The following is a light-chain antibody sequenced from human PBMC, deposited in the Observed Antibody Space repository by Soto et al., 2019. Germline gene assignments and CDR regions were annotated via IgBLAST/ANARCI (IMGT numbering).Light chain of an antibody. Sequence: DIQMTQSPSSLSASVGDRVTITCRAIQSISSYLNWYQQKPGKAPKLLIYAASSLQSGVPSRFSGSGSGTDFTLTISSLQPEDFATYYCQQSYSTPPMYTFGQGTKVDI. J-gene: IGKJ2*01. V-gene: IGKV1-39*01. CDR1: QSISSY. CDR2: AAS. CDR3: QQSYSTPPMYT.